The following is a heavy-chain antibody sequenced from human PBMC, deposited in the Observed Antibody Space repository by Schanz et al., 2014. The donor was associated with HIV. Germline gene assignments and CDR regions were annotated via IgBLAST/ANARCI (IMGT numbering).Heavy chain of an antibody. CDR1: GLTFSSSI. CDR2: MSHDGFSK. CDR3: AREGESSGRAGRFDL. V-gene: IGHV3-30*09. Sequence: VQLVESGGGVVQPGRSLRLSCAASGLTFSSSIMHWVRQAPGKGLEWVAGMSHDGFSKYFADSVKGRFAISREDSKNTVHLQMDSLRPEDTAVYYCAREGESSGRAGRFDLWGQGTRVTVSP. J-gene: IGHJ3*01. D-gene: IGHD6-19*01.